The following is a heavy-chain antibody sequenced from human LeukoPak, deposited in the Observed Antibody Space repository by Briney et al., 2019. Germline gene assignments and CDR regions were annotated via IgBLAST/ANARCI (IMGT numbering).Heavy chain of an antibody. CDR2: ISGSSGNT. CDR1: GFTFSSYA. D-gene: IGHD3-22*01. V-gene: IGHV3-23*01. CDR3: APTFAYDSSGYHFDY. Sequence: GGSLRLSRAASGFTFSSYAMSWVRQAPGKGLEWVSAISGSSGNTYYADSVKGRFTISKDTSSNTLYLQMNSLRAEDTAVYYCAPTFAYDSSGYHFDYWGQGTLVTVSS. J-gene: IGHJ4*02.